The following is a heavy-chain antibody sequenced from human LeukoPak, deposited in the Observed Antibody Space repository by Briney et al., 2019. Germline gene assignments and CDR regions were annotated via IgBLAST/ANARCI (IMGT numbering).Heavy chain of an antibody. D-gene: IGHD2-15*01. V-gene: IGHV3-7*04. CDR2: IKEDGSEK. Sequence: PGGSLRLSCAASGITFSRSWMSWVRQAPGQGLELVAFIKEDGSEKYYVDSVKGRFTISRDNAENSLYLQMNSPRAEDTAVYYCARDRGGRTGLDDWGQGTLVTVSS. J-gene: IGHJ4*02. CDR1: GITFSRSW. CDR3: ARDRGGRTGLDD.